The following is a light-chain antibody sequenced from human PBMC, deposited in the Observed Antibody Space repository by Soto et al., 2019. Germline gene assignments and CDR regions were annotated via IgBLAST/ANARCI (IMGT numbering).Light chain of an antibody. CDR1: QSISSW. J-gene: IGKJ4*01. V-gene: IGKV1-5*03. Sequence: DIQMTQSPSTLSASVGDRVTITCRASQSISSWLAWYQQRPGKAPKLLIYKASSLESGVPSRFSGSGSGTEFTLTISSLQPDDFATYHCQQYNSYSLTFGGGTKVDIK. CDR3: QQYNSYSLT. CDR2: KAS.